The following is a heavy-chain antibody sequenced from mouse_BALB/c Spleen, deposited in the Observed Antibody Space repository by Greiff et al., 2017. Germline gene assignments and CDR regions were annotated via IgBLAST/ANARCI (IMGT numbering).Heavy chain of an antibody. Sequence: EVKLMESGGGLVKPGGSLKLSCAASGFAFSSYDMSWVRQTPEKRLEWVAYISSGGGSTYYPDTVKGRFTISRDNAKNTLYLQMSSLKSEDTAMYYCARHGYYSLAMDYWGQGTSVTVSS. J-gene: IGHJ4*01. V-gene: IGHV5-12-1*01. CDR3: ARHGYYSLAMDY. CDR2: ISSGGGST. D-gene: IGHD2-3*01. CDR1: GFAFSSYD.